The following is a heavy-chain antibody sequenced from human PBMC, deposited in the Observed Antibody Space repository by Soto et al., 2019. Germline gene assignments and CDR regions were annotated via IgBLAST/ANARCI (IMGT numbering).Heavy chain of an antibody. V-gene: IGHV1-69*01. CDR2: IIPIFGTA. J-gene: IGHJ5*02. Sequence: QVQLVQSGAEVKKPGSSVKVSCKASGGTFSSYAISWVRQAPGQGLEWMGGIIPIFGTANYAQKFQGRVTITADESTSTAYMELSSLRSEDTAVYYFARGPVVVVAATGRYWFDPWGQGTLVTVSS. CDR1: GGTFSSYA. CDR3: ARGPVVVVAATGRYWFDP. D-gene: IGHD2-15*01.